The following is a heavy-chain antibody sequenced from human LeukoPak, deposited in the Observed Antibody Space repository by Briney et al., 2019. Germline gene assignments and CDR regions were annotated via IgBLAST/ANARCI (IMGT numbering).Heavy chain of an antibody. CDR2: INTDGSST. CDR1: GFTFSSYW. V-gene: IGHV3-74*01. Sequence: GGSLRLSCAASGFTFSSYWMHWVRQAPGKGLVWVSRINTDGSSTSYADSVKGRFTISRDNSKNTLYLQMNSLRAVGTAVYYCAAPGPVVPAAIGYWGQGTLVTVSP. D-gene: IGHD2-2*01. CDR3: AAPGPVVPAAIGY. J-gene: IGHJ4*02.